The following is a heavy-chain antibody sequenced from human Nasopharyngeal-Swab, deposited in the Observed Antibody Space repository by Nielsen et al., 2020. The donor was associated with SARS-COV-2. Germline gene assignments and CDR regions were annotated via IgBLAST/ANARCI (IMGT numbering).Heavy chain of an antibody. CDR2: ISGSGGST. CDR3: ANRMPTVGATRYYCFDS. Sequence: GESLKISCAASGFTFSSYAMSWVRQAPGKGLEWVSTISGSGGSTYYADSVKGRFTISRDNSKNTLYLRMSSLRAEDTAVYYCANRMPTVGATRYYCFDSWGQGTLVTVSS. V-gene: IGHV3-23*01. J-gene: IGHJ4*02. CDR1: GFTFSSYA. D-gene: IGHD1-26*01.